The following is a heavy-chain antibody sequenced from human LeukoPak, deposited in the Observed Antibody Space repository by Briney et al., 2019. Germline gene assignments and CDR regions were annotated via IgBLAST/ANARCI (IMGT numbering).Heavy chain of an antibody. J-gene: IGHJ6*03. CDR1: GGSISSYY. CDR2: IYYSGST. Sequence: PSETLSLTCTVSGGSISSYYWSWIRQPPGKGLEWIGYIYYSGSTNYNPSLKSRVTISVDTSKNQFSLKLSSVTAADTALYYGARCLYEFWCGYLYYYYYRDVWGKGTTVTVSS. CDR3: ARCLYEFWCGYLYYYYYRDV. V-gene: IGHV4-59*01. D-gene: IGHD3-3*01.